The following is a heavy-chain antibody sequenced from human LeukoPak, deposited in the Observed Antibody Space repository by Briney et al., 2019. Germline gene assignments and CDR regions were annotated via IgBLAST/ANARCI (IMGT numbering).Heavy chain of an antibody. CDR3: ARGTYYFDP. CDR1: GFTFSSFE. CDR2: IGRGGTDL. V-gene: IGHV3-48*03. Sequence: GGSLRLSCAASGFTFSSFEMNWVRQVPGKGLEWVSYIGRGGTDLYYADSVKGRFTVSRDNAKNSLSLQMNSLRAEDTAVYYCARGTYYFDPWGQGTLVTVSS. D-gene: IGHD1-7*01. J-gene: IGHJ4*02.